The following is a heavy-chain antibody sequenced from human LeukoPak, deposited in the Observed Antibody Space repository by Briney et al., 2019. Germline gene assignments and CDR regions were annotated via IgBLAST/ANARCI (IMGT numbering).Heavy chain of an antibody. CDR1: VYTFTGYY. CDR2: INPNSGGT. CDR3: ARDYCSGGSCYSDEFDY. D-gene: IGHD2-15*01. Sequence: GASVKVSCKASVYTFTGYYMHWVRQAPGQGLEWMGWINPNSGGTNYAQKFQGRVTMTRDTSISTAYMELSRLRSDDTAVYYCARDYCSGGSCYSDEFDYWGQGTLVTVSS. J-gene: IGHJ4*02. V-gene: IGHV1-2*02.